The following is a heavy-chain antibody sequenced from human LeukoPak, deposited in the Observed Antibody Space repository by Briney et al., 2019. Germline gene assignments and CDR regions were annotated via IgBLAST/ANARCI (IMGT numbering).Heavy chain of an antibody. V-gene: IGHV3-23*01. Sequence: PGGSLRLSCAASGFTFSNYGMSWVRQPPGKGLEWVSSVSRSGGSTYYAASMKGRLLISRDNSKNTLYLQMNSLRAEDTAIYYCAKELGQQLASWSHDYWGQGTLVTVSS. CDR3: AKELGQQLASWSHDY. J-gene: IGHJ4*02. CDR1: GFTFSNYG. CDR2: VSRSGGST. D-gene: IGHD6-13*01.